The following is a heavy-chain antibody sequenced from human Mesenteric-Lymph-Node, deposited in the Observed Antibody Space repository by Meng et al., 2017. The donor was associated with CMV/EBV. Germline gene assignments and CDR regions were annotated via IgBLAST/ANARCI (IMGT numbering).Heavy chain of an antibody. J-gene: IGHJ4*02. V-gene: IGHV4-38-2*02. CDR1: GFSISSGYY. CDR2: IYPSGNT. D-gene: IGHD5-18*01. CDR3: VLSKGTAMISN. Sequence: SETLSLTCSVSGFSISSGYYWGWIRQAPGKGLEWIGNIYPSGNTYYNPSLKTRVTISVDTSKNQFSLKLSSVTAADTALYYCVLSKGTAMISNWGRGTLVTVSS.